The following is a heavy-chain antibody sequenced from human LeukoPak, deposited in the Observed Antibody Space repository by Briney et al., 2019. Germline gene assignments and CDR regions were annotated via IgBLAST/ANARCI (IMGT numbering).Heavy chain of an antibody. Sequence: GASVKVSCKASGGTFSSYAISWVRQAPGQGLEWMGGIIPIFGTANYAQKFQGRVTITTDESTSTAYMELSSLRSEDTAVYYCARVSGDGYTTGAFDIWGQGTMVTVSS. D-gene: IGHD5-24*01. CDR1: GGTFSSYA. CDR2: IIPIFGTA. J-gene: IGHJ3*02. V-gene: IGHV1-69*05. CDR3: ARVSGDGYTTGAFDI.